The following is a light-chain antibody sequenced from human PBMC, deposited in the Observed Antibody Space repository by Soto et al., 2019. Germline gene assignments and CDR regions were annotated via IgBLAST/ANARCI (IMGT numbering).Light chain of an antibody. CDR3: QQYNNWQYT. CDR1: QSVSSN. CDR2: GAS. J-gene: IGKJ2*01. Sequence: EIVMTQSPATLSVSPGERATPSCRASQSVSSNLAWYQQKPGQAPRLLIYGASTRATGIPARFSGSGSGTEFTLTISSLQSEDFAVYYCQQYNNWQYTFGQGSK. V-gene: IGKV3-15*01.